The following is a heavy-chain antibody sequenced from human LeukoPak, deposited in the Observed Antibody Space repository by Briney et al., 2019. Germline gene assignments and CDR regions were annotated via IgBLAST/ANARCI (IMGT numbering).Heavy chain of an antibody. D-gene: IGHD6-19*01. V-gene: IGHV3-30*18. CDR1: GFTFSRYG. CDR2: ISYDGSNK. Sequence: GGSLRLSCAASGFTFSRYGMHWVRQAPGKGLEWVAVISYDGSNKYYADSVKGRFTISRDNSKNTPYLQMNSLRAEDTAVYYCAKDGDSSGWYYFDYWGQGTLVTVSS. CDR3: AKDGDSSGWYYFDY. J-gene: IGHJ4*02.